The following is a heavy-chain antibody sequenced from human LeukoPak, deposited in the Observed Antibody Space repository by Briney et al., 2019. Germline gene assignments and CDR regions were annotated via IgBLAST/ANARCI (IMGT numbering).Heavy chain of an antibody. V-gene: IGHV4-61*01. Sequence: KPSETLSLTCTVSGGSVSSGSYYWSWIRQPPGKGLEWIGYIYYSGSTNYNPSLKSRVTISVDTSKNQFSLKLSSVTAADTAVYYCARDRYYDFWSGSNWFDPWGQGTLVTVSS. CDR2: IYYSGST. D-gene: IGHD3-3*01. CDR1: GGSVSSGSYY. CDR3: ARDRYYDFWSGSNWFDP. J-gene: IGHJ5*02.